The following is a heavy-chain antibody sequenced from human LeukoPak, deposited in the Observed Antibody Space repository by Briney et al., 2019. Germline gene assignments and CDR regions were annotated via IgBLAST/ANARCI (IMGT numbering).Heavy chain of an antibody. D-gene: IGHD3-22*01. CDR1: GYTFTSYG. J-gene: IGHJ4*02. CDR2: ISAYNGNI. Sequence: ASVKVSCKASGYTFTSYGISWVRQAPGQGLEWMGWISAYNGNINYAQKLQGRVTMTTDTSTSTAYMELRSLRSDDTAVYYCARVGSTYYYDSSGYYYLDYWGQGTLVTVSS. CDR3: ARVGSTYYYDSSGYYYLDY. V-gene: IGHV1-18*01.